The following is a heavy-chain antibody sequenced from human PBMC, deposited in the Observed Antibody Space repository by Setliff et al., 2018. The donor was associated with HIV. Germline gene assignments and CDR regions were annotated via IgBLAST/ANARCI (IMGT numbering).Heavy chain of an antibody. CDR2: INWNGGST. D-gene: IGHD3-22*01. CDR3: ARTDSSGYYYGGVY. J-gene: IGHJ4*02. V-gene: IGHV3-20*04. CDR1: GFTFDDYG. Sequence: SGGSLRLSCAASGFTFDDYGMSWVRQAPGKGLEWVSGINWNGGSTGYADSVKGRFTISRDNAKNSLYLQMNSLRAEDTALYYCARTDSSGYYYGGVYWGQGTLVTVSS.